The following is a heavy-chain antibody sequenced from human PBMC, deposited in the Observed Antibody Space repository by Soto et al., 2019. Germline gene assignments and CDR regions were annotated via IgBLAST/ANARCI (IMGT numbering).Heavy chain of an antibody. V-gene: IGHV3-30-3*01. D-gene: IGHD6-19*01. CDR1: GFTFGSYW. Sequence: RRLSCAASGFTFGSYWMSWVRQAPGKGLEWVAVISYDGSNKYYADSVKGRFTISRDNSKNTLYLQMNSLRAEDTAVYYCARGGGWSYGMDVWGQGTTVTVS. CDR3: ARGGGWSYGMDV. CDR2: ISYDGSNK. J-gene: IGHJ6*02.